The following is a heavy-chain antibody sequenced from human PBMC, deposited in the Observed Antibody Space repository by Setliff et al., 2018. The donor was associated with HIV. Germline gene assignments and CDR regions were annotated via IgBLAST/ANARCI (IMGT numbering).Heavy chain of an antibody. CDR2: IYTSGST. V-gene: IGHV4-59*08. D-gene: IGHD3-22*01. CDR3: ARHARSITMTTDWYFDL. J-gene: IGHJ2*01. Sequence: PSETLSLTCTVSGGSISSYYWSWIRQPPGKGLEWIGYIYTSGSTNYNPSLKSRVTISVDTSKNQFSLKLSSVTAADTAVYYCARHARSITMTTDWYFDLWGRGTLVTVSS. CDR1: GGSISSYY.